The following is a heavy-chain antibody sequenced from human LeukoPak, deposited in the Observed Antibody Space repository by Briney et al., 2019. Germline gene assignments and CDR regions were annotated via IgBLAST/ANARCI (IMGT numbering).Heavy chain of an antibody. D-gene: IGHD3-22*01. J-gene: IGHJ4*02. CDR2: INPNSGGT. CDR1: GYTFTGYY. Sequence: WASVKVSCKASGYTFTGYYMHWVRQAPGQGLEWMGWINPNSGGTNYAQKFEGRVTMTRDTSISTAYMELSRLRSDDTAVYYCARAIDSSGYYCDYWGQGTLVTVSS. V-gene: IGHV1-2*02. CDR3: ARAIDSSGYYCDY.